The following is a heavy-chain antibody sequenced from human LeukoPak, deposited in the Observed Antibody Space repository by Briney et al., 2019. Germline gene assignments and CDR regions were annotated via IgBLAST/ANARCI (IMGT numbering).Heavy chain of an antibody. D-gene: IGHD6-13*01. CDR2: ISSTSSYA. V-gene: IGHV3-11*06. CDR3: ARDRGIAAAGTINWLDP. J-gene: IGHJ5*02. Sequence: KTGGSLRLSCAASGFTFSNAWMSWVRQAPGKGLEWVSYISSTSSYANYADSVKGRFTISRDNAKNSLYLQMNSLRAEDTAVYYCARDRGIAAAGTINWLDPWGQGTLVTVSS. CDR1: GFTFSNAW.